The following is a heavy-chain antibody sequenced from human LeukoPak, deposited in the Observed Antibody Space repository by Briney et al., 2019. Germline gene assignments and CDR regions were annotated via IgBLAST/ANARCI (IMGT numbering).Heavy chain of an antibody. D-gene: IGHD3-22*01. CDR3: ARVGTYYYDSSGYLGYYYFDY. Sequence: GSLRLSCAASGFTFSSYWMSWVRQAPGRGLEWVANIKQDGSEKYYVDSVKGRFTISRDNAKNSLYLQMNSLRAEDTAVYYCARVGTYYYDSSGYLGYYYFDYWGQGTLVTVSS. CDR1: GFTFSSYW. V-gene: IGHV3-7*01. CDR2: IKQDGSEK. J-gene: IGHJ4*02.